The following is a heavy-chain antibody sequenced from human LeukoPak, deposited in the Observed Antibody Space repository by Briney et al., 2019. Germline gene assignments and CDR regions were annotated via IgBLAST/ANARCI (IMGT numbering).Heavy chain of an antibody. CDR2: TYYSGST. V-gene: IGHV4-39*01. Sequence: SETLSLTCTVSGDSIRSDSYSWGWIRQPPGKGLEWIGSTYYSGSTYYNPSLKSRVTISMDASNNQFSLRLTSVTAADTAMYYCARLRYRPGYEAYWGQGTLVTVSS. CDR1: GDSIRSDSYS. D-gene: IGHD5-18*01. J-gene: IGHJ4*02. CDR3: ARLRYRPGYEAY.